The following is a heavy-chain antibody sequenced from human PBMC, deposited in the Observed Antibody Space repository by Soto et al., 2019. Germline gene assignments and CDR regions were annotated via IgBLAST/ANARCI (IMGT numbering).Heavy chain of an antibody. D-gene: IGHD3-10*01. CDR3: ANASSDRGYYYFGVDV. CDR2: ISYGGRET. V-gene: IGHV3-30*18. Sequence: QVQLVESGGGVVQPGRSLRLSCAASGFTFSRYAMHWVRQAPGKGLAWVAVISYGGRETYYADSVMGRFTISRDNSKNTLYLQMNSLSTEDTAVYHCANASSDRGYYYFGVDVWGQGTTVIVSS. J-gene: IGHJ6*02. CDR1: GFTFSRYA.